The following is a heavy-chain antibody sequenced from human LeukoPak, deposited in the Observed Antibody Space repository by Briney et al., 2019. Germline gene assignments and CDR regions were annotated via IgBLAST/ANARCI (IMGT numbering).Heavy chain of an antibody. CDR1: GFTFSNAW. V-gene: IGHV3-15*01. CDR3: TTGNYPGSFDY. J-gene: IGHJ4*02. Sequence: PGGSLRLSCAASGFTFSNAWMSWVRQAPGKGLEWVGRIKSKTDGGTTDYAAPVKGRFTISRDDSKNTLYLQMNSLKAEDTAVYYCTTGNYPGSFDYWGQGTLVTVSS. CDR2: IKSKTDGGTT. D-gene: IGHD1-7*01.